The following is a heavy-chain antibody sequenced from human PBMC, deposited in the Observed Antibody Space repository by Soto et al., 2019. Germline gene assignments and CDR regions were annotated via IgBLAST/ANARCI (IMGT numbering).Heavy chain of an antibody. V-gene: IGHV4-39*02. CDR1: CSSVVSSSYC. CDR3: AREPWAPVPGVR. CDR2: MFYGVSS. Sequence: SVTLSLPCPVACSSVVSSSYCMAWIRQPPGKGLEWIGSMFYGVSSYYNPSLKSRVTVSVDTSKNQFSLTLRSVTAADTAVYYCAREPWAPVPGVRWGQGTLVTVSS. J-gene: IGHJ4*02. D-gene: IGHD6-19*01.